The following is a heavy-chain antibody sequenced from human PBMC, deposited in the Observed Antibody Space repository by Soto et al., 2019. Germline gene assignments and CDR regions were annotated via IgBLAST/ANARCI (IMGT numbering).Heavy chain of an antibody. CDR3: ARDLRYDSSGYYTDY. D-gene: IGHD3-22*01. CDR1: GYTFTSYG. Sequence: QVQLVQSGAEVKKPGASVKVSCKASGYTFTSYGISWVRQAPGQGLEWMGWISAYNGNTNYSQKLQGRVTMTTDTSTSTAYMELRSLRSDDTAVYYCARDLRYDSSGYYTDYWGQGTLVTVSS. CDR2: ISAYNGNT. V-gene: IGHV1-18*01. J-gene: IGHJ4*02.